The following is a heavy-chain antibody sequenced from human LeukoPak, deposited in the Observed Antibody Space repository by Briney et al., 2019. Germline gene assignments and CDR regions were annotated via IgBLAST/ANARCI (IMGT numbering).Heavy chain of an antibody. CDR1: GGTFSRYA. Sequence: GAPVKVSSKASGGTFSRYAISWVRQAPGQGLEWMGGIIPIFGTANYAQKFQGRVTITADESTSTAYMELSSLRSEDTAVYYCAGLSPDSGWYAWGQGTLVTVSS. V-gene: IGHV1-69*13. CDR2: IIPIFGTA. D-gene: IGHD6-19*01. J-gene: IGHJ5*02. CDR3: AGLSPDSGWYA.